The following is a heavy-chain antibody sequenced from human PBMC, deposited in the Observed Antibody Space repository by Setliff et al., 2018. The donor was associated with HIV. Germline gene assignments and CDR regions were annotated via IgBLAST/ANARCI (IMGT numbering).Heavy chain of an antibody. J-gene: IGHJ6*02. CDR1: GFTFSDYY. V-gene: IGHV3-11*01. D-gene: IGHD1-7*01. Sequence: GGSLRLSCAASGFTFSDYYMSWIRQAPGKGLEWVSYISSSGSTIYYADSVKGRFTISRDNAKNSLYLQMNSLRAEDTAVYYCARVPNQELYFYGMDVWGQGTTVTVSS. CDR3: ARVPNQELYFYGMDV. CDR2: ISSSGSTI.